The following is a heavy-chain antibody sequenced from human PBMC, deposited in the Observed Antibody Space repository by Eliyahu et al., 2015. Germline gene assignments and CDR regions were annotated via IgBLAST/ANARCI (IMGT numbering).Heavy chain of an antibody. V-gene: IGHV4-30-2*01. CDR3: ARANSLDCSGPRCRTNWFDP. CDR1: GGSISSGSDS. J-gene: IGHJ5*02. Sequence: QLQLQESGSGLVKPSQTLSLTCAVSGGSISSGSDSXSWIRQPPGKGLEWIGYIYHTGSTYYNPSLKSRVTISVDRSKNQVSLKLNSVTAADTAVYYCARANSLDCSGPRCRTNWFDPWGQGTPVIVSS. CDR2: IYHTGST. D-gene: IGHD2-2*01.